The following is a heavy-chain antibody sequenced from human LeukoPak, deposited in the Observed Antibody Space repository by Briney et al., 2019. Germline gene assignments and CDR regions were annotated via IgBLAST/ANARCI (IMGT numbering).Heavy chain of an antibody. D-gene: IGHD3-3*01. CDR1: GFAFSSYA. V-gene: IGHV3-23*01. CDR2: LSSSGGST. CDR3: AKDRDSDFLSGYYDY. J-gene: IGHJ4*02. Sequence: GGSLRLSCAASGFAFSSYAMTWVRQAPGKGLEWVSGLSSSGGSTFCADSVKGRFTISRDNSKNTLYLEMNSLRAEDTAVYFCAKDRDSDFLSGYYDYWGQGTLVTVSS.